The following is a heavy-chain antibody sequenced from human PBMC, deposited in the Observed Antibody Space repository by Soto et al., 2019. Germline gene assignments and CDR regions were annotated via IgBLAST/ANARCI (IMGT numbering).Heavy chain of an antibody. CDR1: GFTFSDYV. D-gene: IGHD1-1*01. CDR2: IGRGDDK. V-gene: IGHV3-23*01. CDR3: SKDRITRGQQHCGLQV. Sequence: GGSLRLSCEASGFTFSDYVMNWVRQGPGKGLEWVSTIGRGDDKYYADSVKGRFTISRDTSKNTLFLQMNSLRAEDTALYSCSKDRITRGQQHCGLQVWGDGTKVTV. J-gene: IGHJ6*02.